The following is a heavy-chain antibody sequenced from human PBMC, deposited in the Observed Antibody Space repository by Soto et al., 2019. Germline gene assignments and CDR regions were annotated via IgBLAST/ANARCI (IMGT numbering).Heavy chain of an antibody. Sequence: LRLSCAASGCTLSSGCIGWSRQGPRQGPGWEWSRYMHRRGSTYYNPTHKSRVTISVDSSKNQFALKKNSVTAAVTAVYYCARASPYYEYVWVSYGVGHYFDYWGQGTLVTVSS. CDR1: GCTLSSGCIG. J-gene: IGHJ4*02. CDR3: ARASPYYEYVWVSYGVGHYFDY. V-gene: IGHV4-30-2*01. D-gene: IGHD3-16*01. CDR2: MHRRGST.